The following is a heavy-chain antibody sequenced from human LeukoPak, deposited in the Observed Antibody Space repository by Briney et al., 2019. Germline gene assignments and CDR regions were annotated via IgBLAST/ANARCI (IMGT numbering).Heavy chain of an antibody. J-gene: IGHJ4*02. CDR3: ARDSSSWYGTPYFAY. CDR2: ISGGGGNT. Sequence: GGSLRPSCAASGFTFRTYDMIWVRQAPGKGLEWVSSISGGGGNTYYADSVKGRFTISRDNAKNSLYLQMNSLRAEDTAVYYCARDSSSWYGTPYFAYWGQGTLVTVSS. D-gene: IGHD6-13*01. V-gene: IGHV3-23*01. CDR1: GFTFRTYD.